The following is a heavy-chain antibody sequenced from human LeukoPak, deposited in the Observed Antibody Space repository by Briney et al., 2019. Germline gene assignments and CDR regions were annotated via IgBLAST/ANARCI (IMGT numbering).Heavy chain of an antibody. CDR1: GVSFSGYY. J-gene: IGHJ3*02. D-gene: IGHD5-18*01. V-gene: IGHV4-34*01. CDR2: INNSGST. CDR3: ARGAPKEIQLWLRLRGVAFDI. Sequence: SETLSLTCAVYGVSFSGYYWSWIRQPPGKGLEWIGEINNSGSTNYNPSLKSGVTITVDTTKNQFSLKLNSVTAADTAVYYCARGAPKEIQLWLRLRGVAFDIWDQGTMVTVSS.